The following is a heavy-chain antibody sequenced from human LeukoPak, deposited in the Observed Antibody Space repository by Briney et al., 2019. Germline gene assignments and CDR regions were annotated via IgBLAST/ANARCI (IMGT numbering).Heavy chain of an antibody. D-gene: IGHD1-26*01. CDR1: GYIFTGYY. J-gene: IGHJ4*02. CDR2: ISGHSGNT. Sequence: GASVKVSCKASGYIFTGYYMHWVRQAPGQGLEWMGWISGHSGNTNYAPKLQGRVTVTTDTSTTTVYMELRSLRFDDTAVYYCARDWEIGLFGYFDYWGQGTLVTVSS. CDR3: ARDWEIGLFGYFDY. V-gene: IGHV1-18*04.